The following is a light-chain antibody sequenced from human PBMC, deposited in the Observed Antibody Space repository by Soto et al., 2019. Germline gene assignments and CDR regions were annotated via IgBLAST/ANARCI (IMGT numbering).Light chain of an antibody. CDR3: SSYADSNNYV. J-gene: IGLJ1*01. CDR2: EVS. V-gene: IGLV2-8*01. Sequence: QSALTQPPSASGSPGQSVTISCSGTSSHVGTYNHVSWYQQHPGKAPKLMIYEVSTRPSGVPDRFSGSKSGNTASLTVSGLQAEDEADYYCSSYADSNNYVFGTGTKLTVL. CDR1: SSHVGTYNH.